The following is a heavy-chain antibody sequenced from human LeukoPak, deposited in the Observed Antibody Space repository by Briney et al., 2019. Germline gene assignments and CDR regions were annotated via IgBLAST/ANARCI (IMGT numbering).Heavy chain of an antibody. D-gene: IGHD3-3*01. CDR2: IIPIFGTA. V-gene: IGHV1-69*13. Sequence: ASVEVSCKASGGTFSSYAISWVRQAPGQGLEWMGGIIPIFGTANYAQKFQGRVTITADESTSTAYMELSSLRSEDTAVYYCAREGGPDYDFWSGYRTGGGYFDYWGQGTLVTVSS. J-gene: IGHJ4*02. CDR3: AREGGPDYDFWSGYRTGGGYFDY. CDR1: GGTFSSYA.